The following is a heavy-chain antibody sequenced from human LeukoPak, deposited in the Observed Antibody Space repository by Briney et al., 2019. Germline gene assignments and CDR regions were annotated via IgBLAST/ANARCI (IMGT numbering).Heavy chain of an antibody. Sequence: GASVKVSCKTSGYTFNSYGISWVRQAPGQGLEWMGRIIPIFGTANYAQKFQGRVTITTDESTSTAYMELSSLRSEDTAVYYCARARNYYDSSGYYSESFDYWGQGTLVTVSS. V-gene: IGHV1-69*05. CDR1: GYTFNSYG. CDR2: IIPIFGTA. J-gene: IGHJ4*02. D-gene: IGHD3-22*01. CDR3: ARARNYYDSSGYYSESFDY.